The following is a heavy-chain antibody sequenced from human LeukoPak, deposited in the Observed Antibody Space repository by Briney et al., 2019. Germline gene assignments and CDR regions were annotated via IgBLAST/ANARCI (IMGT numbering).Heavy chain of an antibody. D-gene: IGHD2-2*01. Sequence: SQTLSLTCTVSGGSISSGSYYWSWIRQPPGKGLEWIGEIYHSGSTNYNPSLKSRVTMSVDTSKNQFSLKLSSVTAADTAVYYCARATIGYCSSTSCADAFDIWGQGTMVTVSS. CDR3: ARATIGYCSSTSCADAFDI. V-gene: IGHV4-39*07. CDR1: GGSISSGSYY. J-gene: IGHJ3*02. CDR2: IYHSGST.